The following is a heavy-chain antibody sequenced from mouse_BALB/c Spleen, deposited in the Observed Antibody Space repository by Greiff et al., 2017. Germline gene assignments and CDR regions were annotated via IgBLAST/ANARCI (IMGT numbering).Heavy chain of an antibody. CDR2: ISSGGST. CDR1: GFTFSSYA. V-gene: IGHV5-6-5*01. J-gene: IGHJ2*01. CDR3: ARGKAPDDY. Sequence: EVQGVESGGGLVKPGGSLKLSCAASGFTFSSYAMSWVRQTPEKRLEWVASISSGGSTYYPDSVKGRFTISRDNARNILYLQMSSLRSEDTAMYYCARGKAPDDYWGQGTTLTVSS.